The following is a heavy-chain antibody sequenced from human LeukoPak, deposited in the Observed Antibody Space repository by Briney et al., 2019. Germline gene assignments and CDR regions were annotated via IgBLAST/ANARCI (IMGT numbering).Heavy chain of an antibody. CDR1: GYSISSGYY. CDR2: IYPTGST. D-gene: IGHD3-10*01. CDR3: AREGLNMVRGVIPKEAWGWFDP. Sequence: SETLSLTCTVSGYSISSGYYWGWIRQPPGKGLEWIGNIYPTGSTYYNPSLKSRVTISVDTSKNQFSLKLNSVTAADTAVYYCAREGLNMVRGVIPKEAWGWFDPWGQGTLVTVSS. V-gene: IGHV4-38-2*02. J-gene: IGHJ5*02.